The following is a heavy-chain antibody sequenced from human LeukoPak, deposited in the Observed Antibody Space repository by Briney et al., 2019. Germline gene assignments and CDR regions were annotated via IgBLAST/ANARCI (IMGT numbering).Heavy chain of an antibody. J-gene: IGHJ4*02. CDR1: GGSISSGDYY. Sequence: TLSLTCTVSGGSISSGDYYWSWIRQPPGKGLEWIGYIYYSGSTYYNPSLKSRVTISVDTSKNQFSLKLSSVTAADTAVYYCAREAMVRGVIIRYQFDYWGQGTLVTVSS. CDR3: AREAMVRGVIIRYQFDY. CDR2: IYYSGST. D-gene: IGHD3-10*01. V-gene: IGHV4-30-4*01.